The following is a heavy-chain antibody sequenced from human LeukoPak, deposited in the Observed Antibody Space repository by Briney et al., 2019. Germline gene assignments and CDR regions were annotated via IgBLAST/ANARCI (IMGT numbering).Heavy chain of an antibody. CDR1: GGSISSGDYY. CDR3: ARDRSFGITGTL. D-gene: IGHD1-7*01. CDR2: IYYSGST. Sequence: KPSQTLSLTCTVSGGSISSGDYYWSWIRQPPGKGLEWIGYIYYSGSTYYNPSLKSRVTISVDTSKNQFSLKLSSVTAADTAVYYCARDRSFGITGTLWGQGTLVTVSS. J-gene: IGHJ4*02. V-gene: IGHV4-30-4*08.